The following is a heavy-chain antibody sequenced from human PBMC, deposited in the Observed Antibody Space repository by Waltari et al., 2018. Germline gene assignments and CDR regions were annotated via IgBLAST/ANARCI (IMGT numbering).Heavy chain of an antibody. V-gene: IGHV4-34*01. D-gene: IGHD2-2*01. Sequence: QVQLQQWGAGLLKPSETLSLTCAVYGGSFSGYYWRWIRQPPGQGLEGIGEINHSASTNYNPSLKSRVTISVDTSKNQFSLKLSSVTAADTAVYYCARGGRVVVVPAAMFYYYYGMDVWGQGTTVTVSS. CDR2: INHSAST. CDR1: GGSFSGYY. CDR3: ARGGRVVVVPAAMFYYYYGMDV. J-gene: IGHJ6*02.